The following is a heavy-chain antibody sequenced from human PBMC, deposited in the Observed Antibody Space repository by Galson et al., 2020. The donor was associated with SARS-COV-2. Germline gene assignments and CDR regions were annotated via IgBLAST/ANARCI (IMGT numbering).Heavy chain of an antibody. D-gene: IGHD4-4*01. CDR2: INHSGST. CDR1: GGSFSGYY. V-gene: IGHV4-34*01. CDR3: ARGGHDYRRNYYYYYGMDV. J-gene: IGHJ6*02. Sequence: SETLSLTCAVYGGSFSGYYWSWIRQPPGKGLEWIGEINHSGSTNYNPSLKSRVTISVDTSKNQFSLKLSSVTAADTAVYYCARGGHDYRRNYYYYYGMDVWGQGTTVTVSS.